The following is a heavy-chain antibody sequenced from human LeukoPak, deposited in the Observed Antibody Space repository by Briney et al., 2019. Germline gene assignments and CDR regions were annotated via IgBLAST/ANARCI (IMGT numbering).Heavy chain of an antibody. CDR1: GFTFSSYG. CDR2: IWYDGSNK. D-gene: IGHD3-10*01. CDR3: ARDWGMVRGVISYYYYGMDV. Sequence: GGSLRLSCAASGFTFSSYGMHWVRQAPGKGLEWVAVIWYDGSNKYYADSVKGRFTISRDNSKNTLYLQMNSLRAEDTAVYYCARDWGMVRGVISYYYYGMDVWGQGTTVTVSS. V-gene: IGHV3-33*01. J-gene: IGHJ6*02.